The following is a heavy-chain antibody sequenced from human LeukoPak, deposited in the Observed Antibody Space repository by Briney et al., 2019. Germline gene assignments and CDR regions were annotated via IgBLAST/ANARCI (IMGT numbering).Heavy chain of an antibody. CDR3: AGLTFDSSGYSYPHY. V-gene: IGHV4-59*01. J-gene: IGHJ4*02. CDR2: IYYSGST. Sequence: SETLSLTCAVSGGSISNYYWSWIRQPPGKGLEWIGYIYYSGSTNYNPSLKSRVTISVDTSKNQFSLKLSSVTAADTAVYYCAGLTFDSSGYSYPHYWGQGTLVTVSS. CDR1: GGSISNYY. D-gene: IGHD3-22*01.